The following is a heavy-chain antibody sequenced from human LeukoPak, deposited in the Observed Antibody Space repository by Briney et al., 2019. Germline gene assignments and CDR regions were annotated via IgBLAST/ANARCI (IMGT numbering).Heavy chain of an antibody. CDR1: GFTFHDYG. CDR3: ARRPYSSSSHYFDY. CDR2: INWKGGST. V-gene: IGHV3-20*01. J-gene: IGHJ4*02. D-gene: IGHD6-6*01. Sequence: GGSLRLSCAASGFTFHDYGMSWVRQAPGKGLEWVSGINWKGGSTTYADSVRGRFTLSRDNAKNSLYLEMNSLRAEDTALYHCARRPYSSSSHYFDYWGQGTLVTVSS.